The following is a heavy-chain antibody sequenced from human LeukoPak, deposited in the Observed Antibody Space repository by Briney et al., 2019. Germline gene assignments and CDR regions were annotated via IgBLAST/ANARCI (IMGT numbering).Heavy chain of an antibody. D-gene: IGHD3-22*01. V-gene: IGHV3-21*01. CDR2: ISSSSSYI. CDR1: GFTFSSYS. J-gene: IGHJ4*02. Sequence: GGSLRLSCAASGFTFSSYSMNWVRQAPGKGLEWVSSISSSSSYIYYADSVKGRFTISRDNAKNSLYLHMNSLRAEDTALYYCAREPYYDSSGYSPDYWGQGTLVTVSS. CDR3: AREPYYDSSGYSPDY.